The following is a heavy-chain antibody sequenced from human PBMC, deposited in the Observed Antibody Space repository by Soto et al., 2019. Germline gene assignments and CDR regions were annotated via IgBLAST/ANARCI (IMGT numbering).Heavy chain of an antibody. CDR3: ALDEQQVDCFDY. D-gene: IGHD6-13*01. Sequence: EVRLVESGGALVQPGGSLRVSCAASGFTFSSYSMNWVRQAPGKGLEWVSYISSGSRSTYYADSVKGRFTISRDNAKNSLYLQMNSLRAEDTAVYYCALDEQQVDCFDYWGQGTLVTVYS. CDR1: GFTFSSYS. CDR2: ISSGSRST. J-gene: IGHJ4*02. V-gene: IGHV3-48*01.